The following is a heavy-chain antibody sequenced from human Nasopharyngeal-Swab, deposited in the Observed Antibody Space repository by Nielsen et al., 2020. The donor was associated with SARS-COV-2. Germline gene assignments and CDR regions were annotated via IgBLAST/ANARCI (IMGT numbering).Heavy chain of an antibody. CDR2: IKQDGSEK. J-gene: IGHJ4*02. CDR1: GFTFSSHW. D-gene: IGHD3-22*01. V-gene: IGHV3-7*01. Sequence: GESLKISCAASGFTFSSHWMSWVRQVPGKGLEWVANIKQDGSEKYYVDSVKGRFTISRDNAKNSLYLQMNSLRAEDTAVYYCTTRAGYYLGGFDYWGQGTLVTVSS. CDR3: TTRAGYYLGGFDY.